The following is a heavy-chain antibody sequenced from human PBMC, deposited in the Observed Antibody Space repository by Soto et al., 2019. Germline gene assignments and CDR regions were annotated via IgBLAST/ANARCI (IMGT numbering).Heavy chain of an antibody. V-gene: IGHV1-24*01. CDR1: GYTLTELS. J-gene: IGHJ4*02. D-gene: IGHD3-22*01. CDR3: ARGQPLYYDSSGYLFDY. Sequence: ASVKVSCKVSGYTLTELSMHWVRQAPGKGLEWMGGFDPEDGETIYAQKFQGRVTMTEDTSTDTAYMELSSLRSEDTAVYYCARGQPLYYDSSGYLFDYWGQGTLVTVSS. CDR2: FDPEDGET.